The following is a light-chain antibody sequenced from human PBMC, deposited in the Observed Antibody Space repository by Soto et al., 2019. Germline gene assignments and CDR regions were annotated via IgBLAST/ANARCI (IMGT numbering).Light chain of an antibody. CDR2: DDA. CDR3: QVWDANTDHVV. Sequence: SYELTQPPSVSVAPGQTARLTCGGSNIGSKTVHWYQQKPGQAPVLVVYDDADRPSGIPERFSGSNSGNTAALTISRVEAGHEADYYCQVWDANTDHVVFGGGNKVTVL. J-gene: IGLJ2*01. CDR1: NIGSKT. V-gene: IGLV3-21*02.